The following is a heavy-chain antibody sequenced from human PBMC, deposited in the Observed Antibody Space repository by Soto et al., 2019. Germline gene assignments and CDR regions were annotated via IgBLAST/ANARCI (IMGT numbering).Heavy chain of an antibody. CDR1: GFTFSNAW. CDR2: IKSKTDGGTT. J-gene: IGHJ5*02. Sequence: EVQLVESGGGLVEPGGSLRLSCTASGFTFSNAWMTWVRQAAGKGLEWVGRIKSKTDGGTTDYAAPVKGRFTISRDDSKNTMYLQMNSLKTEDTAVYYCTIPRGPMIRPWGQGTLVTVSS. CDR3: TIPRGPMIRP. V-gene: IGHV3-15*01. D-gene: IGHD3-22*01.